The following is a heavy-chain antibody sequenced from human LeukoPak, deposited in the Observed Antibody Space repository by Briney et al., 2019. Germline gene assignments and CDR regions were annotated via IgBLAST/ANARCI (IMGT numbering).Heavy chain of an antibody. CDR1: GFTFRSHG. J-gene: IGHJ4*02. Sequence: GGSLRLSCEASGFTFRSHGMHWVRQAPGKGLEWVAVIWYDGSNKYYADSVKGRFTISRDNSKNTLFLQMNSLRAEDTGVYYCARPHRRAALDSFDYWGQGTLVTVSS. V-gene: IGHV3-33*01. CDR2: IWYDGSNK. D-gene: IGHD6-25*01. CDR3: ARPHRRAALDSFDY.